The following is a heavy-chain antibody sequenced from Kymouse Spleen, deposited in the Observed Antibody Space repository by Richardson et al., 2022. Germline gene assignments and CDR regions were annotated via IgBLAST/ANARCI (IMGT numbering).Heavy chain of an antibody. V-gene: IGHV3-33*01. CDR1: GFTFSSYG. CDR3: AREYYDILTGYYHYFDY. CDR2: IWYDGSNK. J-gene: IGHJ4*02. D-gene: IGHD3-9*01. Sequence: QVQLVESGGGVVQPGRSLRLSCAASGFTFSSYGMHWVRQAPGKGLEWVAVIWYDGSNKYYADSVKGRFTISRDNSKNTLYLQMNSLRAEDTAVYYCAREYYDILTGYYHYFDYWGQGTLVTVSS.